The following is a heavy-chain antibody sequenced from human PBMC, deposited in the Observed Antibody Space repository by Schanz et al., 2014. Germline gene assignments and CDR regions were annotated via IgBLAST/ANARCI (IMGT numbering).Heavy chain of an antibody. Sequence: VQLVESGGGLVQPGGSLRLSCAASGFTFSSYWMHWVRQAPGKGLVWVSRINSDGSTTIYADSVKGRFTISRDNAKNSLFLQMSSLRAEDTALYYCTRDRAYHSFDYWGQGTLVTVSS. V-gene: IGHV3-74*01. D-gene: IGHD1-26*01. J-gene: IGHJ4*02. CDR1: GFTFSSYW. CDR2: INSDGSTT. CDR3: TRDRAYHSFDY.